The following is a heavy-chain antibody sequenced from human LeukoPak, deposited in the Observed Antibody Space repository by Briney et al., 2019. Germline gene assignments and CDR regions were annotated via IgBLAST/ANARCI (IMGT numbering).Heavy chain of an antibody. J-gene: IGHJ6*03. D-gene: IGHD6-19*01. CDR1: GGSISSYY. CDR3: ARHSSGWYIMDV. CDR2: IYYSGST. V-gene: IGHV4-59*08. Sequence: PSETLSLTCTVSGGSISSYYWSWIRQPPGKGLEWIGYIYYSGSTNYNPSLKSRVTISVDTSKSQFSLKLSSVTAADTAVYYCARHSSGWYIMDVWGKGTTVTASS.